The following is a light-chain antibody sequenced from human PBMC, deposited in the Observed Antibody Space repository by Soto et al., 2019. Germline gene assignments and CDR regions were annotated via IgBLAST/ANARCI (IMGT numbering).Light chain of an antibody. J-gene: IGKJ2*01. CDR2: DAS. V-gene: IGKV1-5*01. Sequence: MTQFSLSLPVTTGEPASITCRASQSISRWLAWYQQKPGKGPKLLIYDASTLETGVPLRFSGSGSGTQFTLTISGLQPDDFATYYCQQYNSFSHTFGQGTKVDI. CDR3: QQYNSFSHT. CDR1: QSISRW.